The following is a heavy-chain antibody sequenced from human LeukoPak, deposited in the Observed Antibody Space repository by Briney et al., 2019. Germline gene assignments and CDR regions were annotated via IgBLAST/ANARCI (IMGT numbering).Heavy chain of an antibody. CDR2: VHFNGQT. D-gene: IGHD3-10*01. CDR1: GDSVIGGHYC. Sequence: PSETLSLTCTVSGDSVIGGHYCWGWVRQPPGKGLEWIASVHFNGQTYSNPSLSGRVTMSIDTSKNQFSLKVTSLTAADTAVYYCAKLPTGFPNWFDPWGQGTLVTVSS. CDR3: AKLPTGFPNWFDP. J-gene: IGHJ5*02. V-gene: IGHV4-39*01.